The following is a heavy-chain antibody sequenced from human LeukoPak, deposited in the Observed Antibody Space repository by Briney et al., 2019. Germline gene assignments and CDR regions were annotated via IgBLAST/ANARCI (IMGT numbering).Heavy chain of an antibody. CDR3: ARSGSRGVY. CDR1: GGSISSSSYY. V-gene: IGHV4-39*01. J-gene: IGHJ4*02. Sequence: QSSETLSLTCTVSGGSISSSSYYWGWIRQPPGKGLEWIGSIYYSGSTYYNPSLKSRVTISVDTSKNQFSLKLSSVTAADTAVYYCARSGSRGVYWGQGTLVTVSS. D-gene: IGHD3-10*01. CDR2: IYYSGST.